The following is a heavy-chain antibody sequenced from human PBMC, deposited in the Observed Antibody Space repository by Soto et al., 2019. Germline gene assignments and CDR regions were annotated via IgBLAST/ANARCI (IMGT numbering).Heavy chain of an antibody. CDR2: IDPSDSYT. D-gene: IGHD1-26*01. J-gene: IGHJ6*02. V-gene: IGHV5-10-1*01. CDR3: ARLHSGSYGRVNYGMDV. CDR1: GYSFTSYW. Sequence: PGESLKISCKGSGYSFTSYWISWVRQMPGKGLEWMGRIDPSDSYTNYSPSFQGHVTISADKSISTAYLQWSSLKASDTAMYYCARLHSGSYGRVNYGMDVWGQGTTVTVSS.